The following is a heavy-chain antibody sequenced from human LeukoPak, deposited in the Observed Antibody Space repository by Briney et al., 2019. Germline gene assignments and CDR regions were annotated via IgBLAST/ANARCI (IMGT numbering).Heavy chain of an antibody. Sequence: PSETLSLTCGVYGGSFSDYYWSWIRQPPGKGLEGIGSIYHSGSTYYNPSLKSRVTISGDTSKNQFSLKLSSVTAADTAVYYCAGRGELLWCGEPPPYWGQGTLVTVSS. V-gene: IGHV4-34*01. CDR2: IYHSGST. CDR1: GGSFSDYY. CDR3: AGRGELLWCGEPPPY. J-gene: IGHJ4*02. D-gene: IGHD3-10*01.